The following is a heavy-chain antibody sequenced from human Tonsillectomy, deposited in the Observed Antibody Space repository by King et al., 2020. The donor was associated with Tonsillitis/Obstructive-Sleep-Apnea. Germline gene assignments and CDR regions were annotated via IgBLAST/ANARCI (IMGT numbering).Heavy chain of an antibody. CDR2: SIPIFGTA. J-gene: IGHJ3*02. CDR3: AGGRLLRGYCSGGSCYTRAFDI. CDR1: GGTFSSYA. D-gene: IGHD2-15*01. V-gene: IGHV1-69*01. Sequence: QLVQSGAEVKKPGSSVKVSCKASGGTFSSYAISLVRQAPGQGLEWMGGSIPIFGTANYAQKVQGRVTITADESTSTAYMELSSLRPEDTAVYYCAGGRLLRGYCSGGSCYTRAFDIWGQGTMVTVSS.